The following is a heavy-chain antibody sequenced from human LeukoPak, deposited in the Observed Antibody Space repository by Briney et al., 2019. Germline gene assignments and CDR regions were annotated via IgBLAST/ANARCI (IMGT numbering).Heavy chain of an antibody. J-gene: IGHJ4*02. D-gene: IGHD6-13*01. CDR2: IRYDRDNQ. CDR3: AKARSAAVGYYFDY. CDR1: GFTFSSYG. Sequence: GGSLRLSCAASGFTFSSYGMHWVRQAPGKGLEYVAFIRYDRDNQYYADSVKGRFTISRDNSKNTLFLQMHSLRPEDTAVYYCAKARSAAVGYYFDYWGQGTLVTVSS. V-gene: IGHV3-30*02.